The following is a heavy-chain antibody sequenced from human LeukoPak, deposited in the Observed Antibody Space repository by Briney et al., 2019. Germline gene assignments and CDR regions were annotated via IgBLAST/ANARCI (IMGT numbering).Heavy chain of an antibody. V-gene: IGHV1-2*02. J-gene: IGHJ6*03. CDR1: GYTFTGYY. D-gene: IGHD3-10*01. Sequence: ASVKVSCKASGYTFTGYYMRWVRQAPGQGLEWMGWINPNSGGTNYAQKFQGRVTMTRDTSISTAYMELSRLRSDDTAVYYCAMDYYGSGSYPYDYYYYYMDVWGKGTTVTVSS. CDR2: INPNSGGT. CDR3: AMDYYGSGSYPYDYYYYYMDV.